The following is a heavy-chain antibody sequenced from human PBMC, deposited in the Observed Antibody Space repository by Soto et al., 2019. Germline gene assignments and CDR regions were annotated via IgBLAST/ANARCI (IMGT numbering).Heavy chain of an antibody. CDR2: INHSGST. CDR1: GGSFSGYY. V-gene: IGHV4-34*01. Sequence: ETLSLTCAVYGGSFSGYYWSWIRQPPGKGLEWIGEINHSGSTNYNPSLKSRVTISVDTSKNQFSLKLSSVTAADTAVYYCARSGYYDSSGYYIHYWGQGTLVTVSS. CDR3: ARSGYYDSSGYYIHY. D-gene: IGHD3-22*01. J-gene: IGHJ4*02.